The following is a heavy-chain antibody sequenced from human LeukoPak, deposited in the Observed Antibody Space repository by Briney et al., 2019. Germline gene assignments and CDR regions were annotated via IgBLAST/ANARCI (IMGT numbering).Heavy chain of an antibody. CDR1: GYSFTSYW. Sequence: GESLEISCKGSGYSFTSYWIGWVRQVPGEGLEGMGIIYPGDSDTRYSPSFQGQVTISADKSISTAYLQWSSLKASDTAMYYCARLRGGMVASPDYWGQGTLVTVSS. V-gene: IGHV5-51*01. D-gene: IGHD5-12*01. CDR2: IYPGDSDT. CDR3: ARLRGGMVASPDY. J-gene: IGHJ4*02.